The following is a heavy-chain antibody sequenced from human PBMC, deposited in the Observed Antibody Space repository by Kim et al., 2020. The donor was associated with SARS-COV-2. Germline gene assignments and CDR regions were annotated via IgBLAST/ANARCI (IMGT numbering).Heavy chain of an antibody. D-gene: IGHD6-19*01. CDR2: ISSSSSTI. Sequence: GGSLRLSCAASGFTFSSYSMNWVRQAPGKGLEWVSYISSSSSTIYYADSVKGRFTISRDNAKNSLYLQMNSLRDEDTAVYYCAVRTSSGWEGYYFDYWGQGTLVTVSS. J-gene: IGHJ4*02. CDR3: AVRTSSGWEGYYFDY. CDR1: GFTFSSYS. V-gene: IGHV3-48*02.